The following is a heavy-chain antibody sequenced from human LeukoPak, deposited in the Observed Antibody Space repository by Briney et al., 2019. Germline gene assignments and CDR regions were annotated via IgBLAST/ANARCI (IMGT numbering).Heavy chain of an antibody. CDR2: INPNSGGT. Sequence: ASVKVSCKASGYTFTGYYMRWVRQAPGQGLEWMGWINPNSGGTNYAQKFQGRVTMTRDTSISTAYMELSGLRSDDTAVYYCARDQERRYYDSSGLWGTDFDYWGQGTLVTVSS. CDR3: ARDQERRYYDSSGLWGTDFDY. D-gene: IGHD3-22*01. J-gene: IGHJ4*02. CDR1: GYTFTGYY. V-gene: IGHV1-2*02.